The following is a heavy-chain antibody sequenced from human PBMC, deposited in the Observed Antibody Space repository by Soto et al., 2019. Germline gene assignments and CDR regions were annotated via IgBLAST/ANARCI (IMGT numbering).Heavy chain of an antibody. CDR1: GGSISSYY. CDR3: ARGAVVVVPAAHHYMDV. J-gene: IGHJ6*03. V-gene: IGHV4-59*01. CDR2: IYYSGST. D-gene: IGHD2-2*01. Sequence: SETLSLTCTVSGGSISSYYWSWIRQPPGKGLEWIGYIYYSGSTNYNPSLKSRVTISVDTSKNQFSLKLSSVTAADTAVYYCARGAVVVVPAAHHYMDVWGKGTTVTAP.